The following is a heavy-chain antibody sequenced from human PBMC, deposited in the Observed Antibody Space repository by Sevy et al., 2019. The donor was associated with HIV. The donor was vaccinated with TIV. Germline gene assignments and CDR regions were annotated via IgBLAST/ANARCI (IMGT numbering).Heavy chain of an antibody. Sequence: GGSLRLSCVASGFTFRNAWMTWVRQVPGKGLEWVGRIVNDPDVGTTDYAAPVKGRFIISRDDSKNTLYLQMNSLKTEDTAVYYCSTDIVVQSGYSYDFSRINPDFSHNSGADVWGQGTTVTVSS. CDR1: GFTFRNAW. CDR3: STDIVVQSGYSYDFSRINPDFSHNSGADV. V-gene: IGHV3-15*04. D-gene: IGHD5-18*01. J-gene: IGHJ6*02. CDR2: IVNDPDVGTT.